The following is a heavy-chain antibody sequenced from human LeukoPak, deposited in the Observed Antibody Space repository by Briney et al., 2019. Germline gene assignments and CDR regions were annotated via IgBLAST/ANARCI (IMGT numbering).Heavy chain of an antibody. Sequence: ASVKVSCKASGYTFTSYGISWVRQAPGQGLEWMGGIIPIFGTANYAQKFQGRVTITADKSTSTAYMELSSLRSEDTAVYYCARAPMVFKEPIYYYYYMDVWGKGTTVTVSS. J-gene: IGHJ6*03. CDR2: IIPIFGTA. D-gene: IGHD1-14*01. CDR3: ARAPMVFKEPIYYYYYMDV. V-gene: IGHV1-69*06. CDR1: GYTFTSYG.